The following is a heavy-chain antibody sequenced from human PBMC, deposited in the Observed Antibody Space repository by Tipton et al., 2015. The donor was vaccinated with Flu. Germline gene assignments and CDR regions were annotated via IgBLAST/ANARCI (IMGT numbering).Heavy chain of an antibody. CDR3: VRDQYHDSSGYYSDGHAFDI. CDR2: VYYSGSA. V-gene: IGHV4-38-2*02. CDR1: GYSINSDYY. D-gene: IGHD3-22*01. J-gene: IGHJ3*02. Sequence: GLVKPSETLSLTCDVSGYSINSDYYWGWIRQSPGKGLEWIGSVYYSGSAYYTPSLKSRLTISVDTSTNQFSLKLGTVTAADTAIYYCVRDQYHDSSGYYSDGHAFDIWGQGTVVTVSS.